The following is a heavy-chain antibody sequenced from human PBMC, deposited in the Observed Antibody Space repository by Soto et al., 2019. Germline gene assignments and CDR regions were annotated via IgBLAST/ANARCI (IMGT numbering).Heavy chain of an antibody. D-gene: IGHD1-26*01. CDR3: AREVGPFDY. Sequence: QVQLVESGGGVVQPGRSLRLSCAASGFTFSRYPMHWVRQAPGKGLEWVAVISYDGSNKDYSDSVKGRFTISRDNSKNTMYLQMNSLRPEDTAVYYCAREVGPFDYWGQGTLVNVSS. CDR2: ISYDGSNK. J-gene: IGHJ4*02. CDR1: GFTFSRYP. V-gene: IGHV3-30-3*01.